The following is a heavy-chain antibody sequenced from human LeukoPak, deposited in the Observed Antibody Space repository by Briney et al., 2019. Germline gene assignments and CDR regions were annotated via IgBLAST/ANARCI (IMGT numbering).Heavy chain of an antibody. D-gene: IGHD2-2*03. J-gene: IGHJ3*02. CDR2: MSYDGNK. CDR3: ARDPLDISRWPNAFDI. CDR1: GFTFTSYG. Sequence: GGCLRLSCAPSGFTFTSYGFPSVRQAPGKALEWVAFMSYDGNKKYGDSVKGRFTISRDNAKNTLHLQMIGLRPDDTAVYYGARDPLDISRWPNAFDIWGQGTMVTVSS. V-gene: IGHV3-30*03.